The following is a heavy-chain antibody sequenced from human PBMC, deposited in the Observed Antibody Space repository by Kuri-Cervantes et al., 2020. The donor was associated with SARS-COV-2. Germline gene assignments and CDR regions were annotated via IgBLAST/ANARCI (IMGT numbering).Heavy chain of an antibody. CDR3: ARSTPFRRLAVISQGGAFDI. CDR2: INPNSGGT. J-gene: IGHJ3*02. Sequence: ASVKVSCKASGYTFTGYYMHWVRQAPGQGLEWMGWINPNSGGTNYARKFQGWVTMTRDTSISTVYMELSRLRSDDTAVYYCARSTPFRRLAVISQGGAFDIWGQGTMVTVSS. V-gene: IGHV1-2*04. D-gene: IGHD3-22*01. CDR1: GYTFTGYY.